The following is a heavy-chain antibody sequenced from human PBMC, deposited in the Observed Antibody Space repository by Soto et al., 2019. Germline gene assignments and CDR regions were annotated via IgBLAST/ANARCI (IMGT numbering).Heavy chain of an antibody. CDR1: GFTFSSYG. CDR2: ISSSSSTI. D-gene: IGHD5-12*01. Sequence: GGSLRLSCAASGFTFSSYGMNWVRQAPGKGLEWVSYISSSSSTIYYAESVKGRFTISRDNAKNSLYLQMNSLRDEDTAVYYCARDLLDGYNSFDYWGQGTLVTVSS. CDR3: ARDLLDGYNSFDY. J-gene: IGHJ4*02. V-gene: IGHV3-48*02.